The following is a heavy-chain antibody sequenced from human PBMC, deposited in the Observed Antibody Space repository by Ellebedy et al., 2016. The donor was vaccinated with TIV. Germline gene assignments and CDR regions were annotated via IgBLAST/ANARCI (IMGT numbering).Heavy chain of an antibody. CDR1: GFTFSSYA. V-gene: IGHV3-33*08. CDR3: ATGYCSSLSCYGEGYFDY. Sequence: GESLKISCAASGFTFSSYAMHWVRQAPGKGLEWVAVIWYDGSNYYYADSVKGRFTISRDNSKNTLFLQMNSLRAEDTAVYYCATGYCSSLSCYGEGYFDYWGQGTLVTVSS. J-gene: IGHJ4*02. D-gene: IGHD2-2*01. CDR2: IWYDGSNY.